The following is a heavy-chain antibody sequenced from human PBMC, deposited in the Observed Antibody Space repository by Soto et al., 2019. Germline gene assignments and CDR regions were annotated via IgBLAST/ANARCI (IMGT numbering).Heavy chain of an antibody. CDR1: GGSFSGYY. J-gene: IGHJ4*02. CDR2: INHSGST. V-gene: IGHV4-34*01. CDR3: ARGRGRIFEY. D-gene: IGHD3-10*01. Sequence: QVQLQQWGAGLLKPSETLSLTCAVYGGSFSGYYWNWIRQPPGKGLEWIGEINHSGSTNYNPSLTSRVTISGGTSMNQFSLKLSSVTAADAAVYYCARGRGRIFEYWGQGTLVTVSS.